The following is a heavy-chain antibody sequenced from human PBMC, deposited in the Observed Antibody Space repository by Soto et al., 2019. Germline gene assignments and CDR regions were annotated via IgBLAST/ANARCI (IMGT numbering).Heavy chain of an antibody. Sequence: GESLKISCKGSGYSFTNYWIGWVRQMPGKGLEWMGFIYPGDSDTAYSPSFQGQVTISADKSLSTAYLQWSSLKASDTAIYYCARHGVGATSYYYYYGMDVWGQGTTVTVSS. V-gene: IGHV5-51*01. CDR1: GYSFTNYW. J-gene: IGHJ6*02. D-gene: IGHD1-26*01. CDR2: IYPGDSDT. CDR3: ARHGVGATSYYYYYGMDV.